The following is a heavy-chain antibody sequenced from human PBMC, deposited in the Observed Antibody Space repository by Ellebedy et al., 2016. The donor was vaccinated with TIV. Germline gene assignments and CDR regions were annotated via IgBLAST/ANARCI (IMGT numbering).Heavy chain of an antibody. D-gene: IGHD3-10*01. J-gene: IGHJ6*02. CDR2: ISSSAITI. CDR3: ATHGSGRSYYGMAV. Sequence: GESLKISCVASGFTFSSYSMNWVRQAPGKGREWVSHISSSAITIYYADSVKGRFTISRDNAKNSLYLHMNSLRDEDTAVYYCATHGSGRSYYGMAVWGQGTTVTVSS. CDR1: GFTFSSYS. V-gene: IGHV3-48*02.